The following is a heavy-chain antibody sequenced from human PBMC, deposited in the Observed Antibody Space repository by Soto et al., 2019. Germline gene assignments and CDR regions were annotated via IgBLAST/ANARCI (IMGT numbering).Heavy chain of an antibody. Sequence: QVQLVQSGAEVKKPGASVKVSCKASGYTFASYAISWMRQAPGQGLEWMGWISAYNGNTNYAQKLQGRVTMTTDTATSTAYRELRSLRSDDTAVYYCAREPPPPDYWGQGTLVTVSS. CDR1: GYTFASYA. CDR3: AREPPPPDY. CDR2: ISAYNGNT. V-gene: IGHV1-18*01. J-gene: IGHJ4*02.